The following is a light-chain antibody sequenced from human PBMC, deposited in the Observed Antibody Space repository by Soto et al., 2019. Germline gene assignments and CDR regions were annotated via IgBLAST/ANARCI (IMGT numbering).Light chain of an antibody. Sequence: DIVMTQSPLSLPVTPGEPASISCRSSQSLLHSDGYNYLDWYLQKPGQSTQLLIYLSSNRSSGVPDRFSGSGSGTDFTLKISRVEAEDVGVYYCMQAIQTPQVTCGQGTRLEIK. J-gene: IGKJ5*01. CDR3: MQAIQTPQVT. V-gene: IGKV2-28*01. CDR1: QSLLHSDGYNY. CDR2: LSS.